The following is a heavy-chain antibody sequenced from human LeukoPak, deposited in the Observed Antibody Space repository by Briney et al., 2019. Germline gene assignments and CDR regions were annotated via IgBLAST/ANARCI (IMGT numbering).Heavy chain of an antibody. V-gene: IGHV3-74*01. D-gene: IGHD3-10*01. CDR1: GFTFISYW. CDR3: ARDRGSGRRNYYFDY. J-gene: IGHJ4*02. Sequence: PGGSLRLSCAASGFTFISYWMHWVRQAPGKGLVWVSRINSDGSSTSYADSVKGRFTISRDNAKNTLYLQMNSLRAEDTAVYYCARDRGSGRRNYYFDYWGQGTLVTVSS. CDR2: INSDGSST.